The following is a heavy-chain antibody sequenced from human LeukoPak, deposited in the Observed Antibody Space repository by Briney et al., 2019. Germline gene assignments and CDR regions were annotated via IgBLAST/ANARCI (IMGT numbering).Heavy chain of an antibody. Sequence: SQTLSLTCTVSGGSISSGGYYWSWIRQPPGKGLEWIGEINHSGSTNYNPSLKSRVTISVDTSKNQFSLKLSSVTAADTAVYYCARGNRGNLNFDYWGQGTLVTVSS. CDR2: INHSGST. CDR1: GGSISSGGYY. V-gene: IGHV4-30-2*01. D-gene: IGHD2-21*02. J-gene: IGHJ4*02. CDR3: ARGNRGNLNFDY.